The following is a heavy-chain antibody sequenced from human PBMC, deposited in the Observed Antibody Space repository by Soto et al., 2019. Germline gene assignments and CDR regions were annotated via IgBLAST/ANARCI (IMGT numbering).Heavy chain of an antibody. V-gene: IGHV3-11*01. CDR1: GFTFSDYY. J-gene: IGHJ4*02. CDR2: ISSSGSTI. Sequence: PGGSLRLSCAASGFTFSDYYMSWIRQAPGKGLEWVSYISSSGSTIYYADSVKGRFTSSRDNAKNSLYLQMNSLRAEDTAVYYCARAPTYYYDSSGYFDYFDYWGQGTLVTVSS. CDR3: ARAPTYYYDSSGYFDYFDY. D-gene: IGHD3-22*01.